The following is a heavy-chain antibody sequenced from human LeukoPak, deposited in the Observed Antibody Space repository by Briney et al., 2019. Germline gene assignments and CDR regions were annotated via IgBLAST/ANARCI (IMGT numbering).Heavy chain of an antibody. Sequence: GGSLRLSCATSGFTFSGYWMSWFRQSPGRGLEWISWITSSGTTRDYADSVKGRFTISRDNTKNSVYLQMTSLRPDDTAVYYCARDPDYGDPYWGQGTLVTVSS. V-gene: IGHV3-11*01. CDR1: GFTFSGYW. CDR2: ITSSGTTR. D-gene: IGHD4-17*01. CDR3: ARDPDYGDPY. J-gene: IGHJ4*02.